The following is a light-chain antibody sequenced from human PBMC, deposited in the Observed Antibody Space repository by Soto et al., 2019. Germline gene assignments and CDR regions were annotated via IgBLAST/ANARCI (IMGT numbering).Light chain of an antibody. V-gene: IGKV1-5*03. CDR2: KAS. J-gene: IGKJ1*01. CDR3: QQYNNYFWA. CDR1: QNINTW. Sequence: DIQMTQSPSTVSASVGDRVTITCRASQNINTWLAWYQQKPGKAPKLLILKASSLESGVPSRFSGSGSGTEFTLAISSLQPDDLATYYCQQYNNYFWAFGQWTRVEIK.